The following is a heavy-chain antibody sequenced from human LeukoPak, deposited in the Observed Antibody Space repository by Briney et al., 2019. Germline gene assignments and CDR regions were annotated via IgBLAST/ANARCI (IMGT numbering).Heavy chain of an antibody. CDR2: INAGNGNT. Sequence: ASVKVSCKASGYTFTSYAMHWVRQAPGQRLEWMGWINAGNGNTKYSQKFQGRVTITRDTSASTAYMELSSLRSEDTAVYYCARGGALGYCTNGACAYYYYGMDVWGQGTTVTVSS. J-gene: IGHJ6*02. V-gene: IGHV1-3*01. D-gene: IGHD2-8*01. CDR3: ARGGALGYCTNGACAYYYYGMDV. CDR1: GYTFTSYA.